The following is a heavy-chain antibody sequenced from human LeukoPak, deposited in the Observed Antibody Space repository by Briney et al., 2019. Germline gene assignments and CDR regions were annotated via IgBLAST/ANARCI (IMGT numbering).Heavy chain of an antibody. Sequence: SQTLSLTCAISGDTVSSNSAAWNWIGQSPSRGLEWLGRTYYRSKWYNDYAVSVKSRITINPDTSKNQFSLQLNSVTPEDTAVYYCARDRDPGYNDSSGYRRVNAFDIWGQGTMVTVSS. CDR3: ARDRDPGYNDSSGYRRVNAFDI. CDR2: TYYRSKWYN. V-gene: IGHV6-1*01. J-gene: IGHJ3*02. D-gene: IGHD3-22*01. CDR1: GDTVSSNSAA.